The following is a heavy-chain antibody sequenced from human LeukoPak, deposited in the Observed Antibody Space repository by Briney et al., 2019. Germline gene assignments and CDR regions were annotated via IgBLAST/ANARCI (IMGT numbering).Heavy chain of an antibody. V-gene: IGHV3-23*01. CDR3: AKNTQYSGYYDC. CDR1: GFTFSSYP. J-gene: IGHJ4*02. CDR2: ISDSGGIT. Sequence: GGSLRLSCAASGFTFSSYPMTWVRQAPGKGPEWVSFISDSGGITYYADSVKGRFTVSRDNSKNTLYLQMNSLRAEDTAVYYCAKNTQYSGYYDCWGQGTLVAVSS. D-gene: IGHD6-6*01.